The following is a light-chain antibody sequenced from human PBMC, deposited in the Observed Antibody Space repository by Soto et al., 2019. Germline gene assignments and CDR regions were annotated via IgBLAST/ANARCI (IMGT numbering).Light chain of an antibody. V-gene: IGKV3-20*01. CDR2: DAS. J-gene: IGKJ5*01. CDR1: QTVRNNY. Sequence: EFVLTQSPGTLSLSPGERATLSCRASQTVRNNYLAWYQQKPGQAPRLLIYDASSRASGIPDRFSGSGSETDFTLTISRLEPEDFALYYCQQYAGSPITFGQGTRLEIK. CDR3: QQYAGSPIT.